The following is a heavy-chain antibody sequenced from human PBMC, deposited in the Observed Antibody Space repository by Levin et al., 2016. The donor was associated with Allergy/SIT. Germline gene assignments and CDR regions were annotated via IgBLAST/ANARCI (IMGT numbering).Heavy chain of an antibody. V-gene: IGHV5-51*01. CDR3: ARRGIAFDI. Sequence: VRQAPGKGLEWMGIIYPGDSDTRYSPSFQGQVTISADKSISTAYLQWSSLKASDTAMYYCARRGIAFDIWGQGTMVTVSS. CDR2: IYPGDSDT. J-gene: IGHJ3*02.